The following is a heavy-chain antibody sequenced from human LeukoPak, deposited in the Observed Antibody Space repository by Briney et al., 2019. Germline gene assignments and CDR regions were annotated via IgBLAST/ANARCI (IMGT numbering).Heavy chain of an antibody. CDR1: GGSISSNSYY. CDR2: IYYSGST. CDR3: ARENDYYDSSGYHSR. D-gene: IGHD3-22*01. Sequence: SETLSLTCTVSGGSISSNSYYWGWIRQPPGKGLEWIGSIYYSGSTYYNPSLKSRVTISVDTSKNQFSLKLSSVTAADTAVYYCARENDYYDSSGYHSRWGQGTLVTVSS. V-gene: IGHV4-39*07. J-gene: IGHJ4*02.